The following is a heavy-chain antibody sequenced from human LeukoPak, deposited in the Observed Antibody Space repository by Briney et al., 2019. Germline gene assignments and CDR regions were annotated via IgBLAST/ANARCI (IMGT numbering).Heavy chain of an antibody. CDR2: IDSEDGET. J-gene: IGHJ6*02. Sequence: ASVTVSFKVSGYTLTELSMHWVRQAPGKGLEWMGGIDSEDGETIYAQKFQGRVTMTEDTSTDTAYMELSSLRSEDTAVYYCATDLRRAYYGMDVWGQGTRVTVSS. CDR1: GYTLTELS. CDR3: ATDLRRAYYGMDV. V-gene: IGHV1-24*01.